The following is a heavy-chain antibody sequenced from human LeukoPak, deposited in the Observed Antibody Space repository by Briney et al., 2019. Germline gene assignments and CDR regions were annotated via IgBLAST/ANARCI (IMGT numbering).Heavy chain of an antibody. D-gene: IGHD1-14*01. J-gene: IGHJ4*02. Sequence: GGSLRLSCTASGLTFSTSGFNWVRQAPGKGLEWVASIGPTGSDRYHADSIKGRFTISRDNANNFLYLQMNSLRAEDTAVYYCATETNGRHYDYWGQGTLLAVSS. CDR2: IGPTGSDR. V-gene: IGHV3-21*06. CDR3: ATETNGRHYDY. CDR1: GLTFSTSG.